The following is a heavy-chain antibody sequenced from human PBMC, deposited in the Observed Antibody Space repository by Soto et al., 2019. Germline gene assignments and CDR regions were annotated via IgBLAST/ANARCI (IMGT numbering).Heavy chain of an antibody. CDR1: GYSFSNYW. CDR2: IYPGDSDI. V-gene: IGHV5-51*01. Sequence: PGESLKISCKGSGYSFSNYWITWARQMPGKGLEWMGIIYPGDSDISYSPSFQGHVTISADKSISTAYLQWSSLKASDTAMYYCARRTEESSSWYHDYWGQGTLVTVSS. D-gene: IGHD6-13*01. CDR3: ARRTEESSSWYHDY. J-gene: IGHJ4*02.